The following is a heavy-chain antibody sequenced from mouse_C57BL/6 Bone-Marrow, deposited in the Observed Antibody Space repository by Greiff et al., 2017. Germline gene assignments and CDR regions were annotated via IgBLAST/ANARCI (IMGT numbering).Heavy chain of an antibody. D-gene: IGHD3-2*02. V-gene: IGHV1-82*01. J-gene: IGHJ4*01. Sequence: QVQLQQSGPELVKPGASVKISCKASGYAFSSSWMNWVKQRPGKGLEWIGRIYPGDGDTNYNGKFKGKATLTADKSSSTAYMQLSSLTSEDSAVYFCARERQLRLGVTNAMDYWGQGTSVTVSS. CDR3: ARERQLRLGVTNAMDY. CDR1: GYAFSSSW. CDR2: IYPGDGDT.